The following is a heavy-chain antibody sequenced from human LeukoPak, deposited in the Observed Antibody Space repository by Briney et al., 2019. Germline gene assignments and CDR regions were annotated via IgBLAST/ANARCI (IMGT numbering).Heavy chain of an antibody. Sequence: ASVKVSCKASGYTFTSYAMHWVRQAPGQRLERMGWINAGNGNTKYSQKFQGRVTITRDISASTAYMELSSLRSEDTAVYYCARGLVVVAAPTDYWGQGTLVTVSS. J-gene: IGHJ4*02. CDR1: GYTFTSYA. D-gene: IGHD2-15*01. V-gene: IGHV1-3*01. CDR3: ARGLVVVAAPTDY. CDR2: INAGNGNT.